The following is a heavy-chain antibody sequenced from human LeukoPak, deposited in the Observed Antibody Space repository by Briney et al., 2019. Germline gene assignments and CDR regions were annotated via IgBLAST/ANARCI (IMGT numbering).Heavy chain of an antibody. CDR1: GFTFTDYY. CDR2: ITNSGTTI. D-gene: IGHD6-19*01. J-gene: IGHJ6*02. CDR3: ARGTPSSSGWLYYGMDV. V-gene: IGHV3-11*04. Sequence: GGSLRLSCAASGFTFTDYYMSWIRQAPGKGLEWVSYITNSGTTIYYADSVKGRFTISRDNAKNTLYLQMNSLRAEDTAVYYCARGTPSSSGWLYYGMDVWGQGTTVTVSS.